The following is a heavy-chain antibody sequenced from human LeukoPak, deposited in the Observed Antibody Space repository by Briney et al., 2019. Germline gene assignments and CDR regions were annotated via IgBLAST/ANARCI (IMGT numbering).Heavy chain of an antibody. CDR1: GYSFNNFA. V-gene: IGHV7-4-1*02. Sequence: ASVKVSCKASGYSFNNFAMNWVRQAPGQGLEWMGWMHTDTGNPTYAQGFTGRFVFSLDTSVSTAYLQISSVQTEDTAVYYCARKSSFDAFDIRGQGTMVTVSS. CDR2: MHTDTGNP. CDR3: ARKSSFDAFDI. D-gene: IGHD2/OR15-2a*01. J-gene: IGHJ3*02.